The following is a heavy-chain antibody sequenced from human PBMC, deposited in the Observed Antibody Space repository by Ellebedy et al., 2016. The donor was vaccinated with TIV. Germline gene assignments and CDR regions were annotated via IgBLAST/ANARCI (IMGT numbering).Heavy chain of an antibody. CDR2: ITSSATSI. D-gene: IGHD1-14*01. CDR3: ARAEMD. J-gene: IGHJ4*02. CDR1: GFTFSTYT. V-gene: IGHV3-21*01. Sequence: GESLKISCAASGFTFSTYTMNWVRQAPGKGLEWVSSITSSATSIYYTDSVKGRFTISRDNARSSVYLQMDSLRAEDTGVYFCARAEMDWGQGTLVTVSS.